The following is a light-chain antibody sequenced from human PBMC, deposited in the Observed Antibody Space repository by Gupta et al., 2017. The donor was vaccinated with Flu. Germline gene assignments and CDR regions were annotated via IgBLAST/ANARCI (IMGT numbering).Light chain of an antibody. CDR3: MAALQMPDT. V-gene: IGKV2-28*01. CDR1: RSLLGSNGYNY. CDR2: LGS. Sequence: DIVMTQSPLSLPVTPGGPASFSCRSSRSLLGSNGYNYLDWFLQKTGQSPQLLIYLGSHRASGGSDRCSGSGSGTDFTLTITRVEAEDVGVYYCMAALQMPDTFGQGTKLEIK. J-gene: IGKJ2*01.